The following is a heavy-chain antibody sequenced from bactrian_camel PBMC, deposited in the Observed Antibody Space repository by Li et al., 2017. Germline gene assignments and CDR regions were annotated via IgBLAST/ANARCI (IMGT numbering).Heavy chain of an antibody. Sequence: QVQLVESGGGSVRAGGSLTLYCAASRFFACMGWFRQAPGNRREGLASMSASSVKYADSLAGRLYIYKHLGNRTLNLQIDSLHPEDTAMYYCGADPFAGANCDTNLDFPYQGQGTQVTVS. CDR2: MSASSV. CDR1: RFFAC. V-gene: IGHV3S53*01. J-gene: IGHJ4*01. D-gene: IGHD3*01.